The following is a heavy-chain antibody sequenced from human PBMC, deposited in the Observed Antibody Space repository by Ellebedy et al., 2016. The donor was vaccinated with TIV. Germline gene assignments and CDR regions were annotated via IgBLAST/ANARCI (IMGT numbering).Heavy chain of an antibody. CDR1: GFTLSSYG. CDR2: IWYDGSNK. CDR3: ARHYGDYGKDH. J-gene: IGHJ4*02. D-gene: IGHD4-17*01. Sequence: GESLKISXAASGFTLSSYGMHWVCQAPGKGLEWVAVIWYDGSNKYYADSVKGRFTISRDNSKNTLYLQMNSLRAEDTAVYYCARHYGDYGKDHWGQGTLVTVSS. V-gene: IGHV3-33*01.